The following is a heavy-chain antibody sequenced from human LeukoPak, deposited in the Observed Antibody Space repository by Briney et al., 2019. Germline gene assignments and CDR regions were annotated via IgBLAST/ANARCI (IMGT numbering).Heavy chain of an antibody. CDR2: INHSGST. CDR3: ARVIRTTGYYSNPKSGSFDF. J-gene: IGHJ4*02. Sequence: SETLSLTCAVYGGSFSGYYWSWIRQPPGKGLEWIGEINHSGSTYYNPSLRTRVTISADTSKNQFSLKLSSVTAADTAVYYCARVIRTTGYYSNPKSGSFDFWGQGTLVTVSS. D-gene: IGHD3-9*01. CDR1: GGSFSGYY. V-gene: IGHV4-34*01.